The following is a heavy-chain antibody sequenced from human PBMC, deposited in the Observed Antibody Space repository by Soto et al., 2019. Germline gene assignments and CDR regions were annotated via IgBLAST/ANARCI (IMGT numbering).Heavy chain of an antibody. J-gene: IGHJ5*02. D-gene: IGHD3-16*02. Sequence: QVQLQQWGAGLLKPSEPLSLTCAVYGGSFSGYYWSWIRQPPGKGLEWIGEINHSGSTNYNPSRKSRVTISVDTSKNQFSLKLSSVTAADTAVYCCASGEVVMITFGGVIAWAQGTLVTVSS. CDR1: GGSFSGYY. CDR2: INHSGST. V-gene: IGHV4-34*01. CDR3: ASGEVVMITFGGVIA.